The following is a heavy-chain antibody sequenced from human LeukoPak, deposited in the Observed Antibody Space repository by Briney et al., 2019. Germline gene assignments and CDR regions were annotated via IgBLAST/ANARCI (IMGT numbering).Heavy chain of an antibody. D-gene: IGHD5-12*01. Sequence: SETLSLTCAVYGGSFSGYYWSWIRQPLGKGLEWIGYLYYSGSTDYNPSLKSRVTISVDTSKSHFSLKLSSVTAADTAVYFCARAGSGYSFDYWGQGTQVTVSS. CDR1: GGSFSGYY. V-gene: IGHV4-59*01. CDR3: ARAGSGYSFDY. J-gene: IGHJ4*02. CDR2: LYYSGST.